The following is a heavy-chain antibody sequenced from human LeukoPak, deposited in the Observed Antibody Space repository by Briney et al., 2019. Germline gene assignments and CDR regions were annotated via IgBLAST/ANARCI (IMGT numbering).Heavy chain of an antibody. D-gene: IGHD3-9*01. Sequence: ASVKVSCKASGHTFTSYGISWVRQAPGQGLEWMGWIGAYNGNTNYAQKLQGRVTMTTDTSTSTAYMELRSLRSDDTAVYYCARDLNVLRYFDWLLGDAFDIWGQGTMVTVSS. CDR2: IGAYNGNT. CDR3: ARDLNVLRYFDWLLGDAFDI. V-gene: IGHV1-18*01. J-gene: IGHJ3*02. CDR1: GHTFTSYG.